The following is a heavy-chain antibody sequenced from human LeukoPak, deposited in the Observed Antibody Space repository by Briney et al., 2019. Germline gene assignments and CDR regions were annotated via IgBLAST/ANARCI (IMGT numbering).Heavy chain of an antibody. CDR1: GYTFTDYY. CDR3: ARGHGSGYTNWFDP. Sequence: ASVKVSCKASGYTFTDYYIHWVRQAPGQGLEWMGIIHPSAGSTSYAQKFQGRVTMTRDMSTSTVYMEMTSLRSKDTAVYYCARGHGSGYTNWFDPWGQGTLVTVSS. D-gene: IGHD3-10*01. J-gene: IGHJ5*02. CDR2: IHPSAGST. V-gene: IGHV1-46*01.